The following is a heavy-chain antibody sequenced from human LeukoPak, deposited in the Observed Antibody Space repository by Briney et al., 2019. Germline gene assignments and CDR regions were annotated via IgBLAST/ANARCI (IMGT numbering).Heavy chain of an antibody. J-gene: IGHJ6*02. CDR2: IYSGGST. V-gene: IGHV3-66*04. CDR1: GFTVSSNY. CDR3: ARRYGMDV. Sequence: GGSLRLSCAAYGFTVSSNYMSWVRQAPGKGLEWVSVIYSGGSTYYADSVKGRFTISRDNAKNSLYLQMNSLRAEDTAVYYCARRYGMDVWGQGTTVTVSS.